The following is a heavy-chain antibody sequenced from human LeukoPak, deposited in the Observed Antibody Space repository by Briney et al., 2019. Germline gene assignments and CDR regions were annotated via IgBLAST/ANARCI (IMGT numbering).Heavy chain of an antibody. Sequence: SETLSLTSTVSSGSLSSSSYYWGWIRQPPGKGLVRLGSIYYTGSTYYNPSLKSRVTISVDTSKNQFPLKLSSVTAPDTAVYYCARQGSYGSTHYFDYWGQGTLVTVSS. CDR2: IYYTGST. CDR3: ARQGSYGSTHYFDY. CDR1: SGSLSSSSYY. J-gene: IGHJ4*02. V-gene: IGHV4-39*01. D-gene: IGHD5-18*01.